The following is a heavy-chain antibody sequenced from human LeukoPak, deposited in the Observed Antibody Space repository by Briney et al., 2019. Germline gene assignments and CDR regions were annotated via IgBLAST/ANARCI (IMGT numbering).Heavy chain of an antibody. Sequence: ASVKVSCKASGYTLTSYGISWVRQAPGQGLEWMGWISAYNGNTNYAQKLQGRVTMTTDTSTSTAYMELRSLRSDDTAVYYCARDGSPPGYSYGYGFDYWGQGTLVTVSS. D-gene: IGHD5-18*01. V-gene: IGHV1-18*04. CDR1: GYTLTSYG. CDR3: ARDGSPPGYSYGYGFDY. J-gene: IGHJ4*02. CDR2: ISAYNGNT.